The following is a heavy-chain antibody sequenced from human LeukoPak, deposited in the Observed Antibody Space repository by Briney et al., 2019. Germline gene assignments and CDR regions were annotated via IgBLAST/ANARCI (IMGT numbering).Heavy chain of an antibody. D-gene: IGHD6-13*01. Sequence: ASGKVSCKASGYTFTTYAVNWVRQAPGQGLEWRGWINTNTGNPTYAQGFTGRFVFSLDTSVSTAYLQISSRKAEDTAVYYCARGTGYSSSWPPPWGQGTLVTVSS. CDR3: ARGTGYSSSWPPP. V-gene: IGHV7-4-1*02. CDR2: INTNTGNP. CDR1: GYTFTTYA. J-gene: IGHJ5*02.